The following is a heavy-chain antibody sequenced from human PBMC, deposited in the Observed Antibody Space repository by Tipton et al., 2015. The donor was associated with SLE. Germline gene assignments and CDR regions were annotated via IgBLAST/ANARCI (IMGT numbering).Heavy chain of an antibody. D-gene: IGHD3-22*01. Sequence: TLSLTCTVSGGSISSHYWSWIRQPPGKGLEWIGYIYYSGSTNYNPSLKSRVTISVDTSKNQFSLKLSSVTAADTAVYYCARSSYDSSGYYYYFDSWGQGTLVTVSS. CDR1: GGSISSHY. CDR2: IYYSGST. J-gene: IGHJ4*02. V-gene: IGHV4-59*11. CDR3: ARSSYDSSGYYYYFDS.